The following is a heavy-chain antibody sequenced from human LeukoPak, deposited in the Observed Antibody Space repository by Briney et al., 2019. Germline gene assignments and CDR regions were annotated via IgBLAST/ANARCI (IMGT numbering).Heavy chain of an antibody. CDR2: ISSSSKTI. J-gene: IGHJ4*02. D-gene: IGHD4-23*01. CDR3: ASRYGGNSRFFDY. V-gene: IGHV3-48*02. CDR1: GFTLSTYD. Sequence: QSGGSLRLSCVASGFTLSTYDMNWVRQAPGKGLEWISYISSSSKTIYYADSVKGRFTISRDNAKNSLYLQMNSLRDEDTAVYYCASRYGGNSRFFDYWGRGTLVTVSS.